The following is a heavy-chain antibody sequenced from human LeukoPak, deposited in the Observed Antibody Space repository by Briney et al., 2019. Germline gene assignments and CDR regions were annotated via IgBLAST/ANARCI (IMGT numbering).Heavy chain of an antibody. CDR3: ARAKGPSCSSTSCYVAAMVTFDI. CDR2: IYTSGST. D-gene: IGHD2-2*01. Sequence: PSETLSLTCAVSGYSISSGYYWSWIRQPAGKGLEWIGRIYTSGSTNYNPSLKSRVTISVDTSKNQFSLKLSSVTAADTAVYYCARAKGPSCSSTSCYVAAMVTFDIWGQGTMVTVSS. CDR1: GYSISSGYY. J-gene: IGHJ3*02. V-gene: IGHV4-61*02.